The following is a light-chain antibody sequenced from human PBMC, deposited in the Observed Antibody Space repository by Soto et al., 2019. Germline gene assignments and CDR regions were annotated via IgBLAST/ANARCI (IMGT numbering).Light chain of an antibody. CDR1: QGVAGY. Sequence: EIVLTQSPATLSLTRGERATLSCRASQGVAGYLAWYQQKPGQAPRLLIYDASNRATGIPARFSGSGSGTDFTLTISSLEPEDFAVYYCQQLRGTFGQGTKLEI. J-gene: IGKJ2*01. V-gene: IGKV3-11*01. CDR2: DAS. CDR3: QQLRGT.